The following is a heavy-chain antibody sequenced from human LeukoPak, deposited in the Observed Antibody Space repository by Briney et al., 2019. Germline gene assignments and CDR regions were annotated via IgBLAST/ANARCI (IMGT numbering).Heavy chain of an antibody. CDR3: ALNGSYYMGYFDY. CDR2: ISYDGSNK. D-gene: IGHD1-26*01. J-gene: IGHJ4*02. CDR1: GFTFSSYG. V-gene: IGHV3-30*03. Sequence: QSGGSLRLSCAASGFTFSSYGMHWVRQAPGKGLEWVAVISYDGSNKYYADSVKGRFTISRDNSKNTLYLQMNSLRAEDTAVYYCALNGSYYMGYFDYWGQGTLVTVSS.